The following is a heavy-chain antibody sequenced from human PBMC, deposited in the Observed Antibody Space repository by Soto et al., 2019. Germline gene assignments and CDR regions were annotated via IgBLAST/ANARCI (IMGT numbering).Heavy chain of an antibody. Sequence: GGSLRLSCAASGFTFSSYGMHWVRQAPGKGLEWVAVIWYDGSNKYYADSVKGRFTISRDNSKNTLYLQMNSLRAEDTAVYYCARIRGYSGYEYVPEEAFDIWGQGTMVTVSS. V-gene: IGHV3-33*01. CDR1: GFTFSSYG. J-gene: IGHJ3*02. CDR3: ARIRGYSGYEYVPEEAFDI. CDR2: IWYDGSNK. D-gene: IGHD5-12*01.